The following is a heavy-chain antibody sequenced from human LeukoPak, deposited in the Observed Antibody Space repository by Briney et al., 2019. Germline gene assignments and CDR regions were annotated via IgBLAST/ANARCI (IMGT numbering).Heavy chain of an antibody. V-gene: IGHV4-4*07. Sequence: SETLSLTCTVSGGSISSYYWSWIRQPAGKGLEWIGRIYTSGSTNYNPSLKSRVTMSVDTSKNQFSLKLSSVTAADTAVYYCARGPRGARPEQQEYYFDYWGQGTLVTVSS. CDR3: ARGPRGARPEQQEYYFDY. CDR1: GGSISSYY. J-gene: IGHJ4*02. D-gene: IGHD1-26*01. CDR2: IYTSGST.